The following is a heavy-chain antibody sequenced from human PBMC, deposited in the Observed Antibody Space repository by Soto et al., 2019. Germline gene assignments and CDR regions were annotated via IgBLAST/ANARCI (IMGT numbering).Heavy chain of an antibody. CDR3: AKGFAYSSSWYSDY. Sequence: GSLRLSCAASGFTFSSYAMSWVRQAPGKGLEWVSAISGSGGSTYYADSVKGRFTISRDNSKNTLYLQMNSLRAEDTAVYYCAKGFAYSSSWYSDYWGQGTLVTVSS. D-gene: IGHD6-13*01. CDR2: ISGSGGST. CDR1: GFTFSSYA. V-gene: IGHV3-23*01. J-gene: IGHJ4*02.